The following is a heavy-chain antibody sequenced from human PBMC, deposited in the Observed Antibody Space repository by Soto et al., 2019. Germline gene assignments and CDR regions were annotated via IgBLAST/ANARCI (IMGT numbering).Heavy chain of an antibody. CDR3: AFAGHTLLWFGEPFVY. CDR1: GGSVSSGSYY. D-gene: IGHD3-10*01. Sequence: SETLSLTCTVSGGSVSSGSYYWSWIRQPPGKGLEWIGYIYYSGSTNYNPSLKSRVTISVDTSKNQFSLKLSSVSAADTAVYYCAFAGHTLLWFGEPFVYWGQGTLVTVSS. J-gene: IGHJ4*02. V-gene: IGHV4-61*01. CDR2: IYYSGST.